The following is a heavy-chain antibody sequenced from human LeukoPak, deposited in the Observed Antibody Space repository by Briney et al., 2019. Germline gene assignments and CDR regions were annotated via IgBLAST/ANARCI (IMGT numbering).Heavy chain of an antibody. Sequence: GGSLRLSCAASGFTFSSYAMSWVRQAPGKGLEWVSAISGSGGSTYYADSVKGRFTISRDNSKNTLYLQMNSLRAEDTAVYYCAKHGASDYYYGMDVWGQGTTVTVSS. V-gene: IGHV3-23*01. CDR1: GFTFSSYA. D-gene: IGHD1-26*01. CDR3: AKHGASDYYYGMDV. CDR2: ISGSGGST. J-gene: IGHJ6*02.